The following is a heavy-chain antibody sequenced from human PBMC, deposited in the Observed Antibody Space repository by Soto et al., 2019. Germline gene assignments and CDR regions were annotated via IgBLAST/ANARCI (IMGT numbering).Heavy chain of an antibody. CDR1: GGSFSGYY. D-gene: IGHD6-19*01. CDR3: ARVRYSRQQWLVPNWFDP. Sequence: SETLSLTCAIYGGSFSGYYWSWIRQPPGKGLEWIGEINHSGSTNYNPSLKSRVTISVDTSKNQFSLKLSSVTAADTAVYYCARVRYSRQQWLVPNWFDPWGQGTLVTVSS. J-gene: IGHJ5*02. CDR2: INHSGST. V-gene: IGHV4-34*01.